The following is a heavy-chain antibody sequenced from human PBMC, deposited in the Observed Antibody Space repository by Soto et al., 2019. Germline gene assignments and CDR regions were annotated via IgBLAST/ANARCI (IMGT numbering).Heavy chain of an antibody. CDR1: GFTFDDYT. J-gene: IGHJ6*02. CDR3: AKSGRCGELLYYCYGMDV. D-gene: IGHD3-10*01. Sequence: GGSLRLSCAASGFTFDDYTMHWVRQAPGKGLEWVSLISWDGGSTYYADSVKGRFTISRDNSKNSLYLQMNSLRTEDTAMYYCAKSGRCGELLYYCYGMDVWGQGTTVTVSS. CDR2: ISWDGGST. V-gene: IGHV3-43*01.